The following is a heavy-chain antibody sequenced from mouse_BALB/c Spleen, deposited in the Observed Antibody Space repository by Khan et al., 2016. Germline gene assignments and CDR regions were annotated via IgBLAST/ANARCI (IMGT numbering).Heavy chain of an antibody. CDR1: GFDFSRYW. CDR2: INTDSSRI. V-gene: IGHV4-1*02. J-gene: IGHJ3*01. Sequence: EVKLLESGGGLVQPGGSLKLSCAASGFDFSRYWMSWVRQAPGKGLEWIGEINTDSSRINYTQSLKDKFIISRDNAKNTLYLQMSKVRSEDTALYYCSRAEYSGYFAYWCQVTLVTVSS. CDR3: SRAEYSGYFAY.